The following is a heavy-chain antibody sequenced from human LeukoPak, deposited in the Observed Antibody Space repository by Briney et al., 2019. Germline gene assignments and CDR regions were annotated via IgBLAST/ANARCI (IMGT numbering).Heavy chain of an antibody. CDR1: GGSISSGSYY. D-gene: IGHD6-13*01. J-gene: IGHJ4*02. CDR3: ARDRPSSYFDY. V-gene: IGHV4-61*02. CDR2: IYTGGST. Sequence: SETLSLTCPVSGGSISSGSYYWSWIRQPAGKGLEWIGRIYTGGSTNYNPSLKSRVTISVDTSKNQFSLKLSSVTAADTAVYYCARDRPSSYFDYWGQGTLVTVSS.